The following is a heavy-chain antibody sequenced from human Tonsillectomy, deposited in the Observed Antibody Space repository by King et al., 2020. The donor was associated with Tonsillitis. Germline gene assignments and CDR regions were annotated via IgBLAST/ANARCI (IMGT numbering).Heavy chain of an antibody. J-gene: IGHJ4*02. Sequence: VQLVESGGGLVQPGGSLRLSCATSGFSFSNFAMSWVRQAPGKGLEWVSVTYPASVIYTTGTNADYADSVKGRFIISRDDSKNTLYLQMNSLRADDTAIYYCAKYSGDADWGLIDYWGQGTRVTVSS. CDR1: GFSFSNFA. CDR2: IYTTGTNA. D-gene: IGHD5-12*01. CDR3: AKYSGDADWGLIDY. V-gene: IGHV3-23*03.